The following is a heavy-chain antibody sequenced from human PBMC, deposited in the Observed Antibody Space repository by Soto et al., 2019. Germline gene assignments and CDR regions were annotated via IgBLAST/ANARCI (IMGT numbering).Heavy chain of an antibody. CDR2: ISSSGATI. V-gene: IGHV3-48*03. CDR1: GFTFSSYE. D-gene: IGHD5-12*01. J-gene: IGHJ3*02. Sequence: GGSLRLSCAASGFTFSSYEMHWVRQAPGEGLEWVSYISSSGATIYYADSMKGRFTISRDNAESSLYLQMNSLRVDDTAVYYCVREGDAGGYRFDIWGRGTMVTVS. CDR3: VREGDAGGYRFDI.